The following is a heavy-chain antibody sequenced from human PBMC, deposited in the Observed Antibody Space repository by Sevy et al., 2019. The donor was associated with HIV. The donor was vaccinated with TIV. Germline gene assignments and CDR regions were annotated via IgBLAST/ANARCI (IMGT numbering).Heavy chain of an antibody. D-gene: IGHD3-22*01. Sequence: GGSLRLSCAASGFTFSSYAMHWVRQAPGKGLEWVAVISYDGSNKYYADSVKGRFTISRDNSKNTLYLQMNSLRAEDTVVYYCATDYYDSSGYYSLRDYYYYGMDVWGQGTTVTVSS. V-gene: IGHV3-30*04. CDR3: ATDYYDSSGYYSLRDYYYYGMDV. CDR2: ISYDGSNK. CDR1: GFTFSSYA. J-gene: IGHJ6*02.